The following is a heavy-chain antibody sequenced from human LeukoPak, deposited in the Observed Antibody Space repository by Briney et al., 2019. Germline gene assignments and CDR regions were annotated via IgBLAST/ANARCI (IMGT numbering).Heavy chain of an antibody. CDR3: ARGRHYYDSSGYLKPQFDY. D-gene: IGHD3-22*01. CDR1: GGSFSGYY. CDR2: INHSGST. V-gene: IGHV4-34*01. Sequence: SETLSLTCAVYGGSFSGYYWSWIRQPPGKGLEWIGEINHSGSTNYNPSLKSRVTISVDTSKNQFSLKLSSVTAADTAVYYCARGRHYYDSSGYLKPQFDYWGQGTLVTVSS. J-gene: IGHJ4*02.